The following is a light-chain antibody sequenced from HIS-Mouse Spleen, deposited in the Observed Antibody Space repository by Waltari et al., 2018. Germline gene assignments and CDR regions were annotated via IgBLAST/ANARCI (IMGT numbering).Light chain of an antibody. CDR1: SSDVGSYNL. J-gene: IGLJ2*01. CDR3: CSYAGSSTFLV. CDR2: EGS. Sequence: QSALTQPASVSGSPGQSITISCTVTSSDVGSYNLVSWYQQHPGKAPKLMIYEGSKRPSGVSNRFSGSKSGNTASLTISGLQAEDEADYYCCSYAGSSTFLVFGGGTKLTVL. V-gene: IGLV2-23*03.